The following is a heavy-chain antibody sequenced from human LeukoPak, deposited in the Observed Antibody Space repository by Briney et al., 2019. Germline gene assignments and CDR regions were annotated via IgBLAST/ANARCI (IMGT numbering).Heavy chain of an antibody. CDR1: GFTSVNYA. CDR2: INLNGNVN. CDR3: ARGGGLDV. J-gene: IGHJ6*02. V-gene: IGHV3-7*03. D-gene: IGHD3-16*01. Sequence: GGSLRLSCAATGFTSVNYAMNWARQAPGRGLGWVASINLNGNVNYYVDSVKGRFTISRDNAKNSLYLQMSNLRAEDTAVYFCARGGGLDVWGQGATVTVSS.